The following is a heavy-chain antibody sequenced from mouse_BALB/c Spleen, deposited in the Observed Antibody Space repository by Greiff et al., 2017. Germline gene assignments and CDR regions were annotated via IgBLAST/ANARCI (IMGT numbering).Heavy chain of an antibody. CDR1: GYTFTNYW. V-gene: IGHV1-63*02. D-gene: IGHD1-2*01. CDR3: ARWDYGYGY. Sequence: VKLMESGAELVRPGTSVKISCKASGYTFTNYWLGWVKQRPGHGLEWIGDIYPGGGYTNYNEKFKGKATLTADTSSSTAYMQLSSLTSEDSAVYFCARWDYGYGYWGQGTTLTVSS. J-gene: IGHJ2*01. CDR2: IYPGGGYT.